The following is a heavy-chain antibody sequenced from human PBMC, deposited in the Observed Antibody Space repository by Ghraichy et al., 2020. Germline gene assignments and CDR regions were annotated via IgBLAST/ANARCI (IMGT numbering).Heavy chain of an antibody. CDR1: GGSISSYY. J-gene: IGHJ3*02. V-gene: IGHV4-59*01. CDR2: IYYSGST. Sequence: SETLSLTCTVSGGSISSYYWSWIRQPPGKGLEWIGYIYYSGSTNYNPSLKSRVTISVDTSKNQFSLKLSSVTAADTAVYYCAAYTHQAAADAFDIWGQGTMVTVSS. D-gene: IGHD6-13*01. CDR3: AAYTHQAAADAFDI.